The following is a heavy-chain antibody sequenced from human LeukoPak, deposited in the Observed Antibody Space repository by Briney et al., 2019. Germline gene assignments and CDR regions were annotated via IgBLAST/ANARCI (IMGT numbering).Heavy chain of an antibody. CDR3: ARFGVDYDMDV. V-gene: IGHV4-59*01. J-gene: IGHJ6*02. CDR2: IYYSGST. D-gene: IGHD3-16*01. Sequence: KPSETLSLTCTVSGGSISSYYWSWIRQPPGKGLEWIGYIYYSGSTNYNPSLKSRVTISVDTSKNQFSLKLSSVTAADTAVYYCARFGVDYDMDVWGQGTTVTVSS. CDR1: GGSISSYY.